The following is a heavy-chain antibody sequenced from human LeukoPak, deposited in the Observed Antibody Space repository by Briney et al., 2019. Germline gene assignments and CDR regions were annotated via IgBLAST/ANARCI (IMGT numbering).Heavy chain of an antibody. CDR1: GGSISSSGFY. J-gene: IGHJ3*02. CDR2: LYSSGNT. CDR3: ARAVVTPQGDAFDI. V-gene: IGHV4-39*01. Sequence: SETLSLTCTVSGGSISSSGFYWGWVRQPPGKGLEWIGSLYSSGNTYYNPSLKSRVTISVDTSKNQFSLKLSSVTAADTAVYYCARAVVTPQGDAFDIWGQGTMVTVSS. D-gene: IGHD4-23*01.